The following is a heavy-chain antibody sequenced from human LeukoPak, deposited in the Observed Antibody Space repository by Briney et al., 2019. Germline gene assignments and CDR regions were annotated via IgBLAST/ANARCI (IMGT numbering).Heavy chain of an antibody. CDR2: INHSGST. CDR1: GGSFSGYY. V-gene: IGHV4-34*01. D-gene: IGHD6-13*01. CDR3: ARVATMDSSSWYLRPRELYGMDV. J-gene: IGHJ6*02. Sequence: PSETLSLTCAVYGGSFSGYYWSWIRQPPGKGLEWIGEINHSGSTNYNPSLKSRVTISVDTSKNQFSLKLSSVTAADTAVYYCARVATMDSSSWYLRPRELYGMDVWGQGTTVTVSS.